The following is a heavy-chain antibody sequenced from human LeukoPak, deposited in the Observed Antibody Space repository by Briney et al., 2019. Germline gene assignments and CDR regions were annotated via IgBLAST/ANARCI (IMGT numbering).Heavy chain of an antibody. Sequence: SETLSLTCTVSGGSISSYYWSWIRQPPGKGLEWIGYIYYSGSTNYNPSLKSRVTISVDTSKNQFSLKLSSVTAADTAVYYCAREVISSSDWFDPWGQGTLVTVSS. CDR2: IYYSGST. D-gene: IGHD6-13*01. CDR3: AREVISSSDWFDP. J-gene: IGHJ5*02. V-gene: IGHV4-59*12. CDR1: GGSISSYY.